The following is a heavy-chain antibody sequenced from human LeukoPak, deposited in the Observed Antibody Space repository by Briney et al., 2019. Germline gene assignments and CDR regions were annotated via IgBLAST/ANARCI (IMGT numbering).Heavy chain of an antibody. V-gene: IGHV4-34*01. J-gene: IGHJ4*02. CDR3: ARAIIRFGESQFDY. CDR1: GGSFSGYY. CDR2: INHSGST. D-gene: IGHD3-10*01. Sequence: PSETLSLTCAVYGGSFSGYYWSWIRQPPGKGLEWIGEINHSGSTNYNPSLKSRVTISVDTSKNQFSLKLSSVTAADTAVYYCARAIIRFGESQFDYWGQGTLVTVSS.